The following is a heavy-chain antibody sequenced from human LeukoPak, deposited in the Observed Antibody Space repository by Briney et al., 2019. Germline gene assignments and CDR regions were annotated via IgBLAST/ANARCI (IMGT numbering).Heavy chain of an antibody. CDR3: AKFNTNPGYALDI. J-gene: IGHJ3*02. Sequence: PGGSLRLSCAASEFTISNYWITWVRQASGRGLEWVANIKNDGSQKYYADSVKGRFTISRDNAENSLYLQMNSLRAEDTAAYYCAKFNTNPGYALDIWGQGTMVTVSS. V-gene: IGHV3-7*01. CDR2: IKNDGSQK. D-gene: IGHD5-18*01. CDR1: EFTISNYW.